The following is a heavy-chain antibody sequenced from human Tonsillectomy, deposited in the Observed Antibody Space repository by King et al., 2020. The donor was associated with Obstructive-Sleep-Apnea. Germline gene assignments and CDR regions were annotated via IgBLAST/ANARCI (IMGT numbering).Heavy chain of an antibody. D-gene: IGHD3-10*01. CDR3: AKLGAEWFGESNYYYYGMDV. CDR1: GFTFSSYA. Sequence: VQLVESGGGLVQPGGSLRLSCAASGFTFSSYAMSWVRQAPGKGLEWVSAISGSGGSTYYADSVKGRFTISRDNSKNTLYLQMNSLRAEDTAVYYCAKLGAEWFGESNYYYYGMDVWGQGTTVTVSS. V-gene: IGHV3-23*04. J-gene: IGHJ6*02. CDR2: ISGSGGST.